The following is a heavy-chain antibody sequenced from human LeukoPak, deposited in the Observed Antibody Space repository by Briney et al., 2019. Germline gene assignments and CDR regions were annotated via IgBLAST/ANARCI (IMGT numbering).Heavy chain of an antibody. Sequence: SYTPSLTCTVSGCSINSYYWRWIRQPARKGLEGIGRIYTSGSTNYNPSLKSTVTMSADTSKHQFSLNLSSVTAAETAVYYCAKEKYYYDSSGYYYAPFDYWGQGTLVTVAS. CDR3: AKEKYYYDSSGYYYAPFDY. D-gene: IGHD3-22*01. V-gene: IGHV4-4*07. J-gene: IGHJ4*02. CDR2: IYTSGST. CDR1: GCSINSYY.